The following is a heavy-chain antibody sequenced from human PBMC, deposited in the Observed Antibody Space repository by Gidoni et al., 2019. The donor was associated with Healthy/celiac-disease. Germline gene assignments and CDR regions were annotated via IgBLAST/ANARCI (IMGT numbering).Heavy chain of an antibody. CDR2: INHSGST. Sequence: QVQLQQWGAGLLKPSETLSLTCAVYGGSFCGYYWSWIRQPPGKGLEWIGEINHSGSTNYNPSLKSRVTISVDTSKNQFSLKLSSVTAADTAVYYCARRRGYDFWSGYPYFDYWGQGTLVTVSS. J-gene: IGHJ4*02. CDR1: GGSFCGYY. V-gene: IGHV4-34*01. D-gene: IGHD3-3*01. CDR3: ARRRGYDFWSGYPYFDY.